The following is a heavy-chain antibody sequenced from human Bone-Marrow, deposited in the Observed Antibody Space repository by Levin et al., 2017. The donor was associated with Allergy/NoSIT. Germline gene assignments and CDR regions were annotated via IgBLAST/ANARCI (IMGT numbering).Heavy chain of an antibody. V-gene: IGHV3-33*01. CDR3: VRERGPFDGFDI. Sequence: GGSLRLSCAASGFTLSSTGMHWVRQAPGKGLEWLTVIWSNGINKYYADSVRGRFTTSRYDSKNTLFLQMSSLRVDDTAVYYCVRERGPFDGFDIWGQGTIVTVSS. CDR2: IWSNGINK. D-gene: IGHD3-10*01. CDR1: GFTLSSTG. J-gene: IGHJ3*02.